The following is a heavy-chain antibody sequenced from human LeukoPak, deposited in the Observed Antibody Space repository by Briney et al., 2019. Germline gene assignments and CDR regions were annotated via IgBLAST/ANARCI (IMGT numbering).Heavy chain of an antibody. V-gene: IGHV4-59*01. Sequence: SETLSLTCTVSGGSISSYYWSWIRQPPGKGLEWIGNIYYSGSTNYNPSLKSRVTISVDTSKNQFSLKLSSVTAADTAVYYCARSAPAVVAAAGNFDYWGQGTLVTVSS. J-gene: IGHJ4*02. D-gene: IGHD6-13*01. CDR2: IYYSGST. CDR3: ARSAPAVVAAAGNFDY. CDR1: GGSISSYY.